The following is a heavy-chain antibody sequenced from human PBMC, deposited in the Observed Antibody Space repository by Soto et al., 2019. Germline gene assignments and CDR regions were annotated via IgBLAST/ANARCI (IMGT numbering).Heavy chain of an antibody. J-gene: IGHJ4*02. CDR2: ISGSGDST. D-gene: IGHD3-22*01. CDR3: AKASLLEGDYYDSSGQPHDSPIY. CDR1: GFTFGSYA. Sequence: GGSLRLSCAASGFTFGSYAMNWVRQAPGKGLEWVSVISGSGDSTYYADSVKGRFTISRDNSKNTLYLQMNSLRAEDTAVYYCAKASLLEGDYYDSSGQPHDSPIYWGQGTLVTVSS. V-gene: IGHV3-23*01.